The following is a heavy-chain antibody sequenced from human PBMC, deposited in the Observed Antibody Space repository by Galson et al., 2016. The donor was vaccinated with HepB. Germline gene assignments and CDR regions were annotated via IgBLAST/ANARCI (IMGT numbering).Heavy chain of an antibody. CDR2: ISFSGST. Sequence: SETLSLTCTVSGDSVNSGTYHWSWIRQPPGKGLAWIGYISFSGSTGYNPSLKSRVTISMDTANNQFSLKVTSMTSADTAVSYCTRPTSRDWYFDLWGPGTLVPVSS. V-gene: IGHV4-61*01. CDR1: GDSVNSGTYH. D-gene: IGHD2-2*01. J-gene: IGHJ2*01. CDR3: TRPTSRDWYFDL.